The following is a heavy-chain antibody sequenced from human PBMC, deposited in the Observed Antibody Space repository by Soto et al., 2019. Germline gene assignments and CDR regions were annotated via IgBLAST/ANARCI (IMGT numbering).Heavy chain of an antibody. CDR3: ARASSIAARGLYYYGMDV. Sequence: ASVKVSCKASGYTLSGYYMHWVRQAPGRGLEWMGWINPNSGGTKYAQKFQGRVTMTRDTSINTAYMELSSLRSDDTAVYYCARASSIAARGLYYYGMDVWGQGTTVTVSS. V-gene: IGHV1-2*02. J-gene: IGHJ6*02. CDR1: GYTLSGYY. D-gene: IGHD6-6*01. CDR2: INPNSGGT.